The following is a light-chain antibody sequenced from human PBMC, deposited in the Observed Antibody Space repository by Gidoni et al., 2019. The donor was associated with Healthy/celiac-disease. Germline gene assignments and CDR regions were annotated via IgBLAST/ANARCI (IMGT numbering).Light chain of an antibody. V-gene: IGKV1-39*01. J-gene: IGKJ4*01. CDR2: AAS. CDR1: QSISSY. CDR3: QQSYSTPLT. Sequence: DIQMTQSPSSLSASVGDRVTITCRASQSISSYLNWYQQKPGKDPKLLNYAASSLQGGVPSRFSGSGSGTDCALTISSLQPEDFATYYCQQSYSTPLTFGGGTKVEIK.